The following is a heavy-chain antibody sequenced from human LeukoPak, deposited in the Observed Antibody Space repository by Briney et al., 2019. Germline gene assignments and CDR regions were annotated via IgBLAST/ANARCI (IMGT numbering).Heavy chain of an antibody. CDR3: ARDSDWLLFDY. CDR1: GFTFSAYW. Sequence: GGSLGLSCAASGFTFSAYWMHWVRQVPGKGLVWVSRIHREGTTTIYADSVKGRFTISRDNGKNTLYLHMNSLRADDTAVYYCARDSDWLLFDYWGQGTLVTVSS. CDR2: IHREGTTT. D-gene: IGHD3-9*01. V-gene: IGHV3-74*01. J-gene: IGHJ4*02.